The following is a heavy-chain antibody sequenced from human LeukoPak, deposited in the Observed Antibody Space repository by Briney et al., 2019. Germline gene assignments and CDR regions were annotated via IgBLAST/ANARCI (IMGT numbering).Heavy chain of an antibody. D-gene: IGHD2-2*01. CDR3: ARVVFRYCSSTSCFDAFDI. Sequence: SETLSLTCTVSGGSISSGDYYWSWIRQPPGKGLEWIGYIYYSGSTYYNPSLKSRVTISVDTSKNQFSLKLSSVTAADTAVYYCARVVFRYCSSTSCFDAFDIWGQGTMVTVSS. CDR2: IYYSGST. V-gene: IGHV4-30-4*01. J-gene: IGHJ3*02. CDR1: GGSISSGDYY.